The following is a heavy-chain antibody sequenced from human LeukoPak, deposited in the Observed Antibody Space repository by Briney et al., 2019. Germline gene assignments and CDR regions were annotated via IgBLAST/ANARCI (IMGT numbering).Heavy chain of an antibody. D-gene: IGHD3-10*01. CDR2: ISGSGGST. J-gene: IGHJ4*02. CDR1: GFTVSSNY. Sequence: GGSLRLSCAASGFTVSSNYMSWVRQAPGKGLEWVSAISGSGGSTYYADSVKGRFTISRDNSKNTLYLQMNSLRAEDTAVYYCAKSDYYGSGSYFDWGQGTLVTVSS. V-gene: IGHV3-23*01. CDR3: AKSDYYGSGSYFD.